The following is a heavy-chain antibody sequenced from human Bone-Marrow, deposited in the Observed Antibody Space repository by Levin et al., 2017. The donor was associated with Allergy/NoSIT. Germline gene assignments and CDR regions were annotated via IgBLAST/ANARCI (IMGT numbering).Heavy chain of an antibody. CDR1: GILVTTKY. CDR3: TRGGFNHAFDL. D-gene: IGHD3-10*01. Sequence: GGSLRLSCIASGILVTTKYMTWVRQAPGKGLEWVSVIYSGGSSIYADSVKGRFIISRDKSTNTVFLQMNNLRGEDTAVYYCTRGGFNHAFDLWGQGTLVTVSS. V-gene: IGHV3-53*01. J-gene: IGHJ3*01. CDR2: IYSGGSS.